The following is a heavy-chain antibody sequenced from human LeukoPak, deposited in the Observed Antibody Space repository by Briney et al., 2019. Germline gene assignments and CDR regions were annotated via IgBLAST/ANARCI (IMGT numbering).Heavy chain of an antibody. CDR3: ARDPSFNAFDI. J-gene: IGHJ3*02. V-gene: IGHV4-39*07. Sequence: SETLSLTCTVSGGSISSSSYYWGWIRQPPGKGLEWIGSIYYSGSTYYNPSLKSRVTISVDTSKNQFSLKLSSVTAADTAVYYCARDPSFNAFDIWGQGTMVTVSS. D-gene: IGHD2/OR15-2a*01. CDR2: IYYSGST. CDR1: GGSISSSSYY.